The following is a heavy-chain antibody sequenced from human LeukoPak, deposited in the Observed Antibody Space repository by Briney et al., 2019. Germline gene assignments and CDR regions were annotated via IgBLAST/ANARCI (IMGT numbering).Heavy chain of an antibody. CDR1: GVTFSSIA. D-gene: IGHD1-26*01. Sequence: GGSLRLSCAASGVTFSSIAMSWVRQAPDKGLEWVSTISGSGGGTYYADSVKGRFTISRDDSKNTLYLQMNSLRADDTAVYYCAKDLGRYRNNFFDYWGRGNLVTVSS. CDR3: AKDLGRYRNNFFDY. V-gene: IGHV3-23*01. J-gene: IGHJ4*02. CDR2: ISGSGGGT.